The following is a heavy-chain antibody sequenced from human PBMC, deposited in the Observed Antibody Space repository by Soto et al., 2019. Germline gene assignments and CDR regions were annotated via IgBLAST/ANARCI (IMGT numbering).Heavy chain of an antibody. D-gene: IGHD6-6*01. CDR1: GFTFSSYS. CDR2: ISSSSFSI. V-gene: IGHV3-21*01. J-gene: IGHJ6*02. Sequence: EVQLVESGGGLVKPGGSLRLSCAASGFTFSSYSMNWVRQAPGKGLEWVSSISSSSFSINYADSVKGRFSISRDNAQNSLHLQMTNLRAEDTAVYYCARNESSNIYGMDVGGQGTTVTVSS. CDR3: ARNESSNIYGMDV.